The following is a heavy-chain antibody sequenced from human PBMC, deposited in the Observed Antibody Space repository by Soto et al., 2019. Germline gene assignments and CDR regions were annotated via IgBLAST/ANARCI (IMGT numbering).Heavy chain of an antibody. J-gene: IGHJ6*02. Sequence: GASVKVSCKASGGTFSSYAISWVRQAPGQGLEWMGGIIPIFGTANYAQKFQGRVTITADESTSTAYMELSSLRSEDTAVYYCARGDKDTAMVYYYYGMDVWGQGTTVT. D-gene: IGHD5-18*01. CDR2: IIPIFGTA. CDR1: GGTFSSYA. CDR3: ARGDKDTAMVYYYYGMDV. V-gene: IGHV1-69*13.